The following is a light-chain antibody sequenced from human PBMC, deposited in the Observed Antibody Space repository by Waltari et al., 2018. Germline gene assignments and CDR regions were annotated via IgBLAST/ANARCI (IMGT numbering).Light chain of an antibody. CDR2: DVS. J-gene: IGLJ2*01. CDR3: SSYTGSNTLL. Sequence: QSALTQPASVSGSPGQSITISCAGTSSDAGGDTYVSWHQQHPGKAPKLMIYDVSKRPSGVSNRFSGSKSGNTASLTISGLQAEDEADYYCSSYTGSNTLLFGGGTKLTVL. CDR1: SSDAGGDTY. V-gene: IGLV2-14*03.